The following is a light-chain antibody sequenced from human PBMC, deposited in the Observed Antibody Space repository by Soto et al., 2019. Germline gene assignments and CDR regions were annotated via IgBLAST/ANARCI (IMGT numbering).Light chain of an antibody. CDR2: KAS. V-gene: IGKV1-5*03. Sequence: DIQMTQSPSTLSESVGDRVTITCRASQSVSSWLDWFQQKPGGAPKLLIYKASSLQSGVPSRFSGSGSGTEFTLTISSLLPDDFATYYCQQYSTYWTFGQGTKVEIK. CDR1: QSVSSW. J-gene: IGKJ1*01. CDR3: QQYSTYWT.